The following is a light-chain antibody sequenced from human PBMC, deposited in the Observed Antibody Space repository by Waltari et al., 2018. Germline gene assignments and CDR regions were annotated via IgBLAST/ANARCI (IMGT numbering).Light chain of an antibody. CDR1: SSNLGSNY. CDR3: AACDDSLSVGV. J-gene: IGLJ3*02. V-gene: IGLV1-47*01. CDR2: RNN. Sequence: QSVLTQPPSASGTPGQRVTISCSGSSSNLGSNYVYWYQQFPGTAPKRLISRNNQRPSGVPDRFSGSKSGTSASLAVSVLRSEDEADYYCAACDDSLSVGVFGGGTRVTVL.